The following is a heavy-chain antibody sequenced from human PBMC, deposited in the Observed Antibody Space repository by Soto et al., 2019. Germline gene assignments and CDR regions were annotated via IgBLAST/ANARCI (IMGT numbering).Heavy chain of an antibody. J-gene: IGHJ4*02. CDR1: GFTFSNYA. CDR3: AKDTPQEWLLVFHY. D-gene: IGHD3-3*01. Sequence: GGSLRLSCAGSGFTFSNYAMSWVRQAPGKGLEWVSAISGSGDSTYYANSVKGRFTISRDNSKNTLYLQMNSLRAEDTAVYYCAKDTPQEWLLVFHYWGQGTLVTVSS. V-gene: IGHV3-23*01. CDR2: ISGSGDST.